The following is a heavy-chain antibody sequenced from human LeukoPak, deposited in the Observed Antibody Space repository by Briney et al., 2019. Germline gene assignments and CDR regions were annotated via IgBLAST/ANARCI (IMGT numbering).Heavy chain of an antibody. D-gene: IGHD1-26*01. CDR2: IRSKAYGGTT. Sequence: GGSLRLSCTASGLTFGDYAMSWVRQAPGKGLEWVGFIRSKAYGGTTEYAASVKGRFTISRDDSKSIAYLQMNSLKTEDTAVYYCTRYSVPWELTQDPMYYFDYWGQGTLVTVSS. J-gene: IGHJ4*02. CDR3: TRYSVPWELTQDPMYYFDY. CDR1: GLTFGDYA. V-gene: IGHV3-49*04.